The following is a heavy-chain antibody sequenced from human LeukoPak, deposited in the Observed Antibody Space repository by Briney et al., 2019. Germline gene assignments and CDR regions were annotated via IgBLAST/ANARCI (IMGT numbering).Heavy chain of an antibody. CDR1: GASISTYH. J-gene: IGHJ4*02. CDR3: ARDYDTAFDY. V-gene: IGHV4-4*07. Sequence: SETLSLTCTVSGASISTYHWSWIRQPAGKGLEWIGRIYSSGSTNYNPSLKSRVTMSVDTSRNQFSLKLSSGTAADTAVYYCARDYDTAFDYWGQGTLVTVSS. CDR2: IYSSGST. D-gene: IGHD3-9*01.